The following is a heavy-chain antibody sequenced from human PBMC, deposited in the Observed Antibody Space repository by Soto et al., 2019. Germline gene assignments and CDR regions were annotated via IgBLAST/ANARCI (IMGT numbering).Heavy chain of an antibody. CDR2: IWYDGSNK. CDR1: GFTFSSYG. V-gene: IGHV3-33*01. CDR3: ARDEMDGWFDP. J-gene: IGHJ5*02. Sequence: QVQLVESGGGVVQPGRSLRLSCAASGFTFSSYGMHWVRQAPGKGLEWVAVIWYDGSNKYYADSVKGRFTISRDNSKNTLDLQMNRLRAEDTAVYCCARDEMDGWFDPWGQGTLVTVSS. D-gene: IGHD2-8*01.